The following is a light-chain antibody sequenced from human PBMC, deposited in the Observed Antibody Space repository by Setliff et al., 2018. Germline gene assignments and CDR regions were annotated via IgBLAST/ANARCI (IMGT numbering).Light chain of an antibody. CDR3: QQYNSYWT. CDR2: RAS. J-gene: IGKJ1*01. V-gene: IGKV1-5*03. CDR1: QSVRSW. Sequence: DIQMTQSPSTLSASVGERVTITCRASQSVRSWLAWYQQKPGRAPKLLIYRASTLESGVPSRFSGSGSGTEFTLTISSLQPDDFATYYCQQYNSYWTFGQGTKV.